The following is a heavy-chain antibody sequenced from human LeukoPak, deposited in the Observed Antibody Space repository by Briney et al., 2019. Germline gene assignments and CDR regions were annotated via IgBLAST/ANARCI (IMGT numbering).Heavy chain of an antibody. V-gene: IGHV4-34*01. D-gene: IGHD2-2*01. CDR2: INHSGST. CDR3: ASSSTSPLWFDP. J-gene: IGHJ5*02. Sequence: SETLSLTCAVYGGSFSGYYWSWIRQPPGKGLEWIGEINHSGSTNYNPSLKRRVTISVDTSKNQFSLKLSSVTAADTAVYYCASSSTSPLWFDPWGQGTLVTVSS. CDR1: GGSFSGYY.